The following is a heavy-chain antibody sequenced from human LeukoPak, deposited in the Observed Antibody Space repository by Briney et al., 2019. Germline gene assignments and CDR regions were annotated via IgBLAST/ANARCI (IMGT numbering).Heavy chain of an antibody. CDR3: ARDALGYCSSTSCYTSWYFDL. CDR2: MNPNSGNT. D-gene: IGHD2-2*02. CDR1: GYTFTSSD. J-gene: IGHJ2*01. Sequence: ASVKVSCKASGYTFTSSDFNWVRQATGQGLEWMGWMNPNSGNTGYAQKFQGRVTMTRDTSISTAYMELSRLGSDDTAVYYCARDALGYCSSTSCYTSWYFDLWGRGTLVTVSS. V-gene: IGHV1-8*01.